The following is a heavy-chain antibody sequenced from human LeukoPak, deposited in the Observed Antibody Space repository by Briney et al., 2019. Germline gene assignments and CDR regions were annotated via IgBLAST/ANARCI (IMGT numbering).Heavy chain of an antibody. J-gene: IGHJ6*03. V-gene: IGHV4-4*07. CDR3: ARVQKRYCSSTSCYAVYYYYYMDV. CDR1: GGSISSYY. Sequence: SETLSLTCTVSGGSISSYYWSWIRQPAGKGLEWIGRIYTSGSTNYNPSLKSRVTISVDASKNQFSLKLSSVTAADTAVYYCARVQKRYCSSTSCYAVYYYYYMDVWGKGTTVTISS. CDR2: IYTSGST. D-gene: IGHD2-2*01.